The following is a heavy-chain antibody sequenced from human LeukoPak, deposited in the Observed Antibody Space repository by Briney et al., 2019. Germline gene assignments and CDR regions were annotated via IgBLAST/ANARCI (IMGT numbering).Heavy chain of an antibody. CDR3: ANPYYYSGSYYGADY. Sequence: PGGSLRLSCAASGFTFSSYAMSWVRQAPGKGLEWVSAISGSGGSTYYADSVKGRFTISRDNSKNTLYLQMNSLRAEDTAVYYCANPYYYSGSYYGADYWGQGTLVTVSS. V-gene: IGHV3-23*01. D-gene: IGHD1-26*01. CDR2: ISGSGGST. CDR1: GFTFSSYA. J-gene: IGHJ4*02.